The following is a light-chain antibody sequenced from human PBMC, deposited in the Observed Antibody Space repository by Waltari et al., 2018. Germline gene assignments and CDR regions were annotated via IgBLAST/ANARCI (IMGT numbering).Light chain of an antibody. V-gene: IGKV3-20*01. CDR1: QSVSSSS. J-gene: IGKJ3*01. CDR3: QQYSSLPLT. Sequence: EIVLTQSPDTLSLSPGERATLSCRASQSVSSSSLAWYQQKPGQAPRLLIYGASSRATGIPDRFSGSGSGTDFSLTISRLEPEDFAVYYCQQYSSLPLTFGPGTKVDLK. CDR2: GAS.